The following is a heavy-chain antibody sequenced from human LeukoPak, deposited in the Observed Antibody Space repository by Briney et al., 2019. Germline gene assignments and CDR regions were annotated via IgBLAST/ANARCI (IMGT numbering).Heavy chain of an antibody. CDR3: ARSYSSSWYFDH. J-gene: IGHJ4*02. CDR1: GGSISSSSYY. V-gene: IGHV4-61*05. CDR2: IYSSGST. Sequence: SETLSLTCTVSGGSISSSSYYWGWIRQPPGEGLEWIGYIYSSGSTNYNPSLKSRVTISVDTSKNQFSLKLSSVTAADTALYFCARSYSSSWYFDHLGRGTLVTVSS. D-gene: IGHD6-13*01.